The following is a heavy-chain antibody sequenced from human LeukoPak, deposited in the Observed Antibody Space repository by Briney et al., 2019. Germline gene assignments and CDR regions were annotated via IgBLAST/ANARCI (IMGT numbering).Heavy chain of an antibody. CDR2: IRWNGSDI. CDR3: TKDTSRTGWHRGAFGI. CDR1: GFTFENYA. D-gene: IGHD3/OR15-3a*01. V-gene: IGHV3-9*01. Sequence: GGSLRLSCAASGFTFENYAMHWVRQPPGKGLEWVSGIRWNGSDIGYADSVKGRFTISRDDAKNSLYLQINSLRAEDTALYYCTKDTSRTGWHRGAFGIWGQGTMVTVSS. J-gene: IGHJ3*02.